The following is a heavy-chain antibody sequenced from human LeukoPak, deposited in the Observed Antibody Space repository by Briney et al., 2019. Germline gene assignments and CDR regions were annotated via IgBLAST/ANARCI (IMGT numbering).Heavy chain of an antibody. V-gene: IGHV1-2*02. CDR3: ARISGDYMAWFDP. CDR2: INPNGGDT. CDR1: GYTFTSYA. D-gene: IGHD2-21*02. J-gene: IGHJ5*02. Sequence: GASVKVSCKASGYTFTSYAMHWVRQAPGQGLEWMGWINPNGGDTQYAQKFQGRVTFTRDTSINTAYMELNRLKSDDTAVYYCARISGDYMAWFDPWGQGTLVTVSS.